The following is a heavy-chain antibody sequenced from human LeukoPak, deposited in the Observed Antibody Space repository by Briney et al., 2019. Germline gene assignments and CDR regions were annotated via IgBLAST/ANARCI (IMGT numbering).Heavy chain of an antibody. V-gene: IGHV4-4*07. D-gene: IGHD6-19*01. CDR1: GGSISNYY. CDR2: IYISETT. J-gene: IGHJ6*02. CDR3: ARDQVVLWLVPYYYYGMDV. Sequence: PSETLSLTCTVSGGSISNYYWSWIRQPAGKGLEWIGRIYISETTIYNPFLKSRVSMSVDTSKNLFSLRLSSVTAADTAVYYCARDQVVLWLVPYYYYGMDVWGQGTTVTVSS.